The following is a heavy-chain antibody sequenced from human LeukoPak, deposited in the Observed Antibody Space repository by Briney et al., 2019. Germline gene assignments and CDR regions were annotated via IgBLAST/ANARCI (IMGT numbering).Heavy chain of an antibody. CDR1: AGSISLYNTYY. D-gene: IGHD3-9*01. J-gene: IGHJ4*02. CDR2: IYYSGST. V-gene: IGHV4-59*01. CDR3: ARNKDILTGYALSFDY. Sequence: SETLSLTCTVSAGSISLYNTYYWNWIRQSPGKGLEWIGYIYYSGSTNYNPSLKSRVNISVDTSKNQFSLKLSSVTAADTAVYYCARNKDILTGYALSFDYWGQGTLVTVSS.